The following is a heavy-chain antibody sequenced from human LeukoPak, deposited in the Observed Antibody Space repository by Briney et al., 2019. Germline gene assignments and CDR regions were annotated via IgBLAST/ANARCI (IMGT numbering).Heavy chain of an antibody. V-gene: IGHV3-48*01. CDR3: ARIPGYYYYYYMDV. CDR1: GFTFSSYS. Sequence: GGSLRLSCAASGFTFSSYSMNWVRQAPGKGLEWVSYISSSSSTIYYADSVKGRFTISRDNAKNSLYLQMNSLRAEDTAVYYCARIPGYYYYYYMDVWGKGTTVTISS. CDR2: ISSSSSTI. J-gene: IGHJ6*03. D-gene: IGHD2-21*01.